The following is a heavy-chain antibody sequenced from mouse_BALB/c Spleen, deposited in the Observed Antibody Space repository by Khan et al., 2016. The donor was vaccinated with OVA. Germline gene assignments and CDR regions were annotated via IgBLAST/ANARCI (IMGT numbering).Heavy chain of an antibody. V-gene: IGHV2-6-1*01. Sequence: QVQLKQSGPGLVAPSQTLSITCTTSGFSLTNYGVHWVRQPPGKGLEWLVVIWSDGSTTYDSALKSRLITSKDNSNTQVSLEMDSHQTDDTATNYFARQPSYHYYIMDYWGQGTSVTVSS. CDR1: GFSLTNYG. J-gene: IGHJ4*01. CDR3: ARQPSYHYYIMDY. D-gene: IGHD2-14*01. CDR2: IWSDGST.